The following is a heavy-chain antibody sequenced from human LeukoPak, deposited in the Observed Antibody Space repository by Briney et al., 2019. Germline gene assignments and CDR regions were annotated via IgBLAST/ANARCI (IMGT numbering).Heavy chain of an antibody. CDR2: IYPGDSDT. Sequence: GESLKISCKGSGYSFTSYWIGWVRQMPGKGLEWMGIIYPGDSDTRYSPSFQGQVTISVDKSISTAYLQWSSLKASDTAMYYCARVHGITIFGVVIRPFDYWGQGTLVTVSS. CDR1: GYSFTSYW. D-gene: IGHD3-3*01. J-gene: IGHJ4*02. V-gene: IGHV5-51*01. CDR3: ARVHGITIFGVVIRPFDY.